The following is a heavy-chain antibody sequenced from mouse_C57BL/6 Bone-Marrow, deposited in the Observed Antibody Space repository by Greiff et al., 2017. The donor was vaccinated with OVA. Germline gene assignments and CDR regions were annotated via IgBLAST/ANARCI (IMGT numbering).Heavy chain of an antibody. CDR2: ISYDGSN. CDR1: GYSITSGYY. V-gene: IGHV3-6*01. Sequence: EVQLQESGPGLVNPSQSLSLTCSVTGYSITSGYYWNWIRQFPGNKLEWMGYISYDGSNNYNPSLKNRISITRDTSKNQFFLKLNSVTTEDTATYYCAREGYYYGSSYYAMDYWGQGTSVTVSS. D-gene: IGHD1-1*01. J-gene: IGHJ4*01. CDR3: AREGYYYGSSYYAMDY.